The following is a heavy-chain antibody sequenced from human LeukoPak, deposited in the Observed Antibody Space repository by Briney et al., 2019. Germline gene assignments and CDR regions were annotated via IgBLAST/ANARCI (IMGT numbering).Heavy chain of an antibody. CDR3: AREHPSIVGATDYFDY. J-gene: IGHJ4*02. V-gene: IGHV4-59*01. D-gene: IGHD1-26*01. CDR1: GGSISSYY. CDR2: IHYSGST. Sequence: PSETLSLTCTVSGGSISSYYWSWIRQPPGKGLEWIGYIHYSGSTNYNPSLKSRVTISVDTSKNQFSLKLSSVTAADTAVYYCAREHPSIVGATDYFDYWGQGTLVTVSS.